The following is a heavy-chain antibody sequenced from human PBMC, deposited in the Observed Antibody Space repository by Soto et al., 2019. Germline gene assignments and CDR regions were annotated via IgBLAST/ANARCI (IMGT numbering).Heavy chain of an antibody. Sequence: QLQLQESGPGLVKPSETLSLSCTVSGDSISSDFNYWGWIRQPPGKGLEWIGSISYTGSTYYKLSLESRVNISVDTAKNQVSLKLSPVTAADTAVYSSVRGRQSNAQCFWGQGSQVAVSS. CDR3: VRGRQSNAQCF. J-gene: IGHJ4*02. CDR1: GDSISSDFNY. V-gene: IGHV4-39*01. CDR2: ISYTGST. D-gene: IGHD1-26*01.